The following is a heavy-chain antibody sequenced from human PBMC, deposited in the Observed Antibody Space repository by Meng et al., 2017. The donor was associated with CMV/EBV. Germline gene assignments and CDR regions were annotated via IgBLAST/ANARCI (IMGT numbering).Heavy chain of an antibody. D-gene: IGHD3-10*01. Sequence: SVKVSCKASGGTFSSYAISWVRQAPGQRLEWMGGIIPILGIANYAQKFQGRVTITADKSTSTAYMELSSLRSEDTAVYYCARKGFYYGSGGSQYYYYYGMDVWGQGTLVTVSS. CDR3: ARKGFYYGSGGSQYYYYYGMDV. CDR2: IIPILGIA. CDR1: GGTFSSYA. J-gene: IGHJ6*02. V-gene: IGHV1-69*10.